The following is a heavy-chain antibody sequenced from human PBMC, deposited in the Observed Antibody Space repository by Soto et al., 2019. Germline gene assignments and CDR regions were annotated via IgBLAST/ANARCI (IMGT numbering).Heavy chain of an antibody. Sequence: EVQLVESGGGLVQPGGSLRLSCTASGFTFSSDWMHWVRQAPGKGLVWVSRINSDGSNTKYADSVKGRFTISRDNAKNTLHLQMNSLRAEDTAVYYCARSTGGNNWFDPWGQGTLVTASS. CDR3: ARSTGGNNWFDP. CDR2: INSDGSNT. D-gene: IGHD7-27*01. J-gene: IGHJ5*02. CDR1: GFTFSSDW. V-gene: IGHV3-74*03.